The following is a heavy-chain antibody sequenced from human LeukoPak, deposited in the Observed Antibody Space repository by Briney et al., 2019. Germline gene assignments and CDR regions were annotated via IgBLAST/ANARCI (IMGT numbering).Heavy chain of an antibody. Sequence: PSETLSLTCTVPGYSISSGYYWGWIRQPPGKGLEWIGSIYHSGSTYYNPSLKSRVTISVDTSKNQFSLKLSSVTAADTAVYYCAREGGPNYNWNRPGYWGQGTLVTVSS. D-gene: IGHD1-20*01. V-gene: IGHV4-38-2*02. CDR2: IYHSGST. J-gene: IGHJ4*02. CDR3: AREGGPNYNWNRPGY. CDR1: GYSISSGYY.